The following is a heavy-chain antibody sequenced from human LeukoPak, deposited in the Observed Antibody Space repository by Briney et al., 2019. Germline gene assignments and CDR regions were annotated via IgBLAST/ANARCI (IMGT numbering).Heavy chain of an antibody. CDR2: ISPNSGAT. V-gene: IGHV1-2*02. CDR3: ARGMGSGTYRRFDF. Sequence: ASVTVSCKASGYTFNAYNIHWVRQAPGQGLEWMGWISPNSGATNYAQQFQGRVTMTRDTSISTAYMELDNLISDDTAVYYCARGMGSGTYRRFDFWGQGTLVTVSS. J-gene: IGHJ4*02. CDR1: GYTFNAYN. D-gene: IGHD3-10*01.